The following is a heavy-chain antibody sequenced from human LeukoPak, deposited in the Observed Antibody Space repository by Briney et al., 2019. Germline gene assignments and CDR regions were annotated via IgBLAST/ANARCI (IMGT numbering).Heavy chain of an antibody. V-gene: IGHV3-53*01. D-gene: IGHD6-19*01. CDR1: GFTVSSNF. CDR2: IYSGGST. J-gene: IGHJ4*02. Sequence: GESLRLSCAASGFTVSSNFMSWIRQAQAKGLEWVSFIYSGGSTYYADSVKGRFTISRDNSKNTLYLQMNSLRAEDTAVYYCASTSGWYEPIDYWGQGTLVTVSS. CDR3: ASTSGWYEPIDY.